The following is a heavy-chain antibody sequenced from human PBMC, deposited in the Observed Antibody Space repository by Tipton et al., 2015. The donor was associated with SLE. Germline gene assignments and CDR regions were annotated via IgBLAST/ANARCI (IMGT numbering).Heavy chain of an antibody. Sequence: QLVQSGAEVKKPGASVKVSCKASGYTFISYGISWVRQAPGQGLEWMGWISAYNGNTKYAQKVQGRVTMTTDTSTSTAYMELRSLTSDDTAVYYCATHRSSNWHGRLDYWGQGTLVTVSS. CDR1: GYTFISYG. D-gene: IGHD1-1*01. CDR2: ISAYNGNT. V-gene: IGHV1-18*01. CDR3: ATHRSSNWHGRLDY. J-gene: IGHJ4*02.